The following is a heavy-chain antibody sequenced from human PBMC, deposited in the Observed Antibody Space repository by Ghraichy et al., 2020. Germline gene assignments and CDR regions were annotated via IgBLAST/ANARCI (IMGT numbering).Heavy chain of an antibody. CDR2: ISGSGDST. J-gene: IGHJ6*02. Sequence: GGSLRLSCAASGFTFPNYALSWVRQAPGKGLEWVSSISGSGDSTYYADSVKGRFTISRDNSRNTLYLQMNSLRAEDTAVFYCAKNPRSGSTRYNYYGMDVGGQGTTVTVPS. CDR3: AKNPRSGSTRYNYYGMDV. D-gene: IGHD3-10*01. V-gene: IGHV3-23*01. CDR1: GFTFPNYA.